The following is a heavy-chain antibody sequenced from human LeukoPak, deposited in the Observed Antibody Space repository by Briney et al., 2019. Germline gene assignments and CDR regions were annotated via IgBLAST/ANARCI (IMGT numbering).Heavy chain of an antibody. CDR2: IYYSGST. Sequence: PSQTLSLTCTVSGGSISSYYWSWIRQPPGKGVEWIGYIYYSGSTDYNPSLKSRVTISLDTSKNQFSLKLSSVTAADTAVYYCARGTVVTWSDYWGQGTLVTVSS. CDR1: GGSISSYY. J-gene: IGHJ4*02. CDR3: ARGTVVTWSDY. V-gene: IGHV4-59*01. D-gene: IGHD4-23*01.